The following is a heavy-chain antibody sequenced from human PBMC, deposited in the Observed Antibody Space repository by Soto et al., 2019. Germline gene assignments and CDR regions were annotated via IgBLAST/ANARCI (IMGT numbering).Heavy chain of an antibody. CDR3: AKEDAGGGYVEY. CDR2: INGIGAKT. D-gene: IGHD3-16*01. Sequence: EVQLLEFGGGLVQPWGSLRLSCAASGFTFGTYAMSWVRQPPGKGLEWVSAINGIGAKTFYADSVKGRFTISRDNSKNTLYLQMDSLRAEDTARYYCAKEDAGGGYVEYWGQGTLVIVSS. J-gene: IGHJ4*02. V-gene: IGHV3-23*01. CDR1: GFTFGTYA.